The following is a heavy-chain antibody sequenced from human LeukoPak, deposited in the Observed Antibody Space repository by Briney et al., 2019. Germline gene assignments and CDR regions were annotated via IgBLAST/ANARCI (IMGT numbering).Heavy chain of an antibody. CDR3: ARDKGPGHRRGRYYYYMDV. CDR2: IIPSFGLA. Sequence: ASVKVSCKASGGTFSSYAISWVRQAPGQGLEWMGGIIPSFGLANYAQKFQGRVTITADESTSTAYMELTSLRSEDTAVYYCARDKGPGHRRGRYYYYMDVWGRGTTVTVSS. V-gene: IGHV1-69*13. CDR1: GGTFSSYA. J-gene: IGHJ6*03.